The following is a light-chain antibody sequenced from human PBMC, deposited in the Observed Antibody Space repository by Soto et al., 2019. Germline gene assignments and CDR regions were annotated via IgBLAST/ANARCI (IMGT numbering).Light chain of an antibody. V-gene: IGLV2-23*01. J-gene: IGLJ1*01. Sequence: QSALTQPASVSGSPGQSITISCRGASSGIGGYNVVSWYQQHPGDAPKVIVYEGIKRPSGVSDRFSGSTSGSTASLTISGLQAEDEAEYFCCSYVGATTYVFGSGTKLTVL. CDR2: EGI. CDR1: SSGIGGYNV. CDR3: CSYVGATTYV.